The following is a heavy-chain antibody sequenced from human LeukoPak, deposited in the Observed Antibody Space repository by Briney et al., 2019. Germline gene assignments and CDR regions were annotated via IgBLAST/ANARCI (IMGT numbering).Heavy chain of an antibody. V-gene: IGHV4-59*01. CDR2: IYYSGST. CDR1: GGSISSYY. Sequence: SETLSLTCTVSGGSISSYYWSWIRQPPGKGLEWIGHIYYSGSTNYNPSLKSRVTISVDTSKNQFSLKLSSVTAADTAVYYCARVGKYSSSWGRDYYYYYMDVWGKGTTVTVSS. CDR3: ARVGKYSSSWGRDYYYYYMDV. J-gene: IGHJ6*03. D-gene: IGHD6-13*01.